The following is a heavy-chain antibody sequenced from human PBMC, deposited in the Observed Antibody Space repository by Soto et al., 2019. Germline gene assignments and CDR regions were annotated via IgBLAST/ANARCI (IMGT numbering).Heavy chain of an antibody. CDR2: IVVGSGNT. J-gene: IGHJ4*02. CDR3: AADLGGYSGYDYNY. V-gene: IGHV1-58*01. Sequence: GASVKVCCKASGFTFTSSAVQWVRQARGQRLEWIGWIVVGSGNTNYAQKFQERVTITRDMSTSTAYMELSSLRSEDTAVYYCAADLGGYSGYDYNYWGQGTLVTVPS. D-gene: IGHD5-12*01. CDR1: GFTFTSSA.